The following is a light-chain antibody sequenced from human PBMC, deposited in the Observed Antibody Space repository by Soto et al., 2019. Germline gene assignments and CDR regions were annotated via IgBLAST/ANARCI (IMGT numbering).Light chain of an antibody. V-gene: IGLV2-8*01. CDR1: SSDY. CDR2: EVI. CDR3: TSYAGNNNLV. Sequence: QPVLTQPPSASGSPGQSVTISCTGTSSDYVSWYQQHPGKAPKLLIYEVIKRPSGVPDRFSGSKSGNTASLTVSGLQAEDEADYHCTSYAGNNNLVFGGGTKVTVL. J-gene: IGLJ2*01.